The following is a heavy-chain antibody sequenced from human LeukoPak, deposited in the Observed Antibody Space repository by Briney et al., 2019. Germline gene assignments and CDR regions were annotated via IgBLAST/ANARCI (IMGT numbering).Heavy chain of an antibody. CDR3: ATSNDGYLDH. V-gene: IGHV3-30*04. D-gene: IGHD1-1*01. CDR2: ISYDGSNK. CDR1: GFTFSSYA. Sequence: SGGSLRLSCAASGFTFSSYAMHWVRQAPGKGLEWVAVISYDGSNKYYADSVKGRFTISRDNSKNTLYLQMNSLRAEDTAVYYCATSNDGYLDHWGQGTLVTVSS. J-gene: IGHJ4*02.